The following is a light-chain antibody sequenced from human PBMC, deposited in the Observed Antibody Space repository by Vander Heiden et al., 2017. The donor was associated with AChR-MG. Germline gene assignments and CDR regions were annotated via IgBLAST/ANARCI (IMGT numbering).Light chain of an antibody. J-gene: IGLJ2*01. CDR3: QAWDSSTVV. CDR2: QDS. Sequence: SCELAPPPPVSVSPGQTASITCSGDKLGDKYACWYQQKPGQSPVLVIYQDSKRPSGIPERFSGSNSGNTATLTISGTQAMDEADYYCQAWDSSTVVFGGGTKLTVL. CDR1: KLGDKY. V-gene: IGLV3-1*01.